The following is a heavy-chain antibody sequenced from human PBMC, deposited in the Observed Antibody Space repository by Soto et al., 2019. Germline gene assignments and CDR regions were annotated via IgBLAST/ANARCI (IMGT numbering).Heavy chain of an antibody. CDR2: IYHSGST. CDR1: GGSISSGGYS. CDR3: ASTRGGYDSRGYAY. Sequence: QLQLQESGSGLVKPSQTLSLTCAVSGGSISSGGYSWSWIRQPPGKGLEGIGYIYHSGSTYYNPSLKSRVPLSVDRSKNQLSLKLRSVTAADTAVYYCASTRGGYDSRGYAYWGQGTLVTVSS. D-gene: IGHD3-22*01. V-gene: IGHV4-30-2*01. J-gene: IGHJ4*02.